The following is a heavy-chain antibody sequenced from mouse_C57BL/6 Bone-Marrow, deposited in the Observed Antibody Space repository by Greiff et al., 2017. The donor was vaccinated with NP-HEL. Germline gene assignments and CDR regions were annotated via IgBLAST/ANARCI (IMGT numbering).Heavy chain of an antibody. Sequence: QVQLKESGAELMKPGASVKLSCKATGYTFTGYWIEWVKQRPGHGLEWIGEILPGSGSTNYNEKFKGKAPFTADTSSNTAYMQLSSLTTEDSAIYYGARPHVSSGYVDWFAYWGQGTLVTVSA. CDR1: GYTFTGYW. J-gene: IGHJ3*01. D-gene: IGHD3-2*02. CDR2: ILPGSGST. V-gene: IGHV1-9*01. CDR3: ARPHVSSGYVDWFAY.